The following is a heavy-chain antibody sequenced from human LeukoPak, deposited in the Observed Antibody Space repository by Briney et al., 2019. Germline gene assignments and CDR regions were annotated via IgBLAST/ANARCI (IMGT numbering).Heavy chain of an antibody. D-gene: IGHD2-21*02. Sequence: ASVKVSCKASGYTFTNYDINWLRQATGQGREWMAWMTPKRGNTGQEQKFHGSLTMTRDIFISTAYMELSSLRSEDTAVYYCAFCGGACGGAFDVWGQGTTVTVSS. J-gene: IGHJ3*01. CDR3: AFCGGACGGAFDV. CDR1: GYTFTNYD. V-gene: IGHV1-8*01. CDR2: MTPKRGNT.